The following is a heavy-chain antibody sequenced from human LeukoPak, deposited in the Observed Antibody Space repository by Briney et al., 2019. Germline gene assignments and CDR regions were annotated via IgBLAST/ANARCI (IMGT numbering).Heavy chain of an antibody. J-gene: IGHJ4*02. CDR1: GGSISSGGYY. D-gene: IGHD5-18*01. V-gene: IGHV4-31*03. CDR2: IYYSGST. Sequence: SETLSLTCTVSGGSISSGGYYWSWIRQHPGKGLEWIGYIYYSGSTYYNPSLKSRVTISVDTSKNQFSLKLSSVTAAGTAVYYCARGMDTAMVTPTYFDYWGQGTLVTVSS. CDR3: ARGMDTAMVTPTYFDY.